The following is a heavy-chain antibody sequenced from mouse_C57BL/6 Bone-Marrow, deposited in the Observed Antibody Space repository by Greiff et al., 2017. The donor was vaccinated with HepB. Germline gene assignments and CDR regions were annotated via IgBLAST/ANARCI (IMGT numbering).Heavy chain of an antibody. CDR2: IDPANGNT. D-gene: IGHD1-1*01. Sequence: EVQRVESVAELVRPGASVKLSCTASGFNIKNTYMHWVKQRPEQGLEWIGRIDPANGNTKYAPKFQGKATITADTSSNTAYLQLSSLTSEDTAIYYCARRYGSSYRYFDVWGTGTTVTVSS. V-gene: IGHV14-3*01. CDR3: ARRYGSSYRYFDV. J-gene: IGHJ1*03. CDR1: GFNIKNTY.